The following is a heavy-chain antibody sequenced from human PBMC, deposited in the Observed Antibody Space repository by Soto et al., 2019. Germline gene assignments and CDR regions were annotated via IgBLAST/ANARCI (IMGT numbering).Heavy chain of an antibody. CDR1: GGSFSGYY. Sequence: SETLSLTCAVYGGSFSGYYWTWIRQPPGKGLEWIGEINHSGSTNYNPSLKSRVTISVDTSKNQFSLKLTSVTAADTAVYFCTRGHRGTFFGVVLTNWFDPWGQGTLVTVSS. D-gene: IGHD3-3*01. V-gene: IGHV4-34*01. J-gene: IGHJ5*02. CDR3: TRGHRGTFFGVVLTNWFDP. CDR2: INHSGST.